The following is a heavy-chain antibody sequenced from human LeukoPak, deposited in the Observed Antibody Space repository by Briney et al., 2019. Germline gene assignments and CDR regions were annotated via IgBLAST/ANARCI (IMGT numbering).Heavy chain of an antibody. CDR3: AKDTRSDY. Sequence: GGSLRLSCAASGLTFSNFAMSWVRQPPGKGLEWVSAISGSGGSTYYADSVKGRFTISRDNSKNTLYLQMNSLRAEDTAVYYCAKDTRSDYWGQGTLVTVSS. CDR2: ISGSGGST. J-gene: IGHJ4*02. V-gene: IGHV3-23*01. CDR1: GLTFSNFA.